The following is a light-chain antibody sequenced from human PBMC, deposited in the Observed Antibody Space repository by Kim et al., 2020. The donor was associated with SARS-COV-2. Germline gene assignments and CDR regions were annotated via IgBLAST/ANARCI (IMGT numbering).Light chain of an antibody. CDR1: QSVSSN. CDR3: QQYNNWPRT. J-gene: IGKJ1*01. V-gene: IGKV3-15*01. Sequence: EIVMTQSPATLSVSPGERATLSCRASQSVSSNLVWSQQKPDQAPRLLSYGASTRATGIPARFSGSGSGTEFTLTISSLQSEDFAVYYCQQYNNWPRTFGQGTKVDIK. CDR2: GAS.